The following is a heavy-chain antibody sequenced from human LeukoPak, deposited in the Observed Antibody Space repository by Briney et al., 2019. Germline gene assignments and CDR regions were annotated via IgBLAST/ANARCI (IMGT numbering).Heavy chain of an antibody. CDR2: IKPDGSEK. J-gene: IGHJ5*02. CDR1: GFTFSSFW. Sequence: GGSLRLSCEASGFTFSSFWMTWVRQAPGKGLEWVGNIKPDGSEKNCVDSVKGRFTISRDNAKNSLYLQMNSLRAGDTAVYYCARINGGGYYAPWGQGTLVTVSS. D-gene: IGHD3-22*01. CDR3: ARINGGGYYAP. V-gene: IGHV3-7*01.